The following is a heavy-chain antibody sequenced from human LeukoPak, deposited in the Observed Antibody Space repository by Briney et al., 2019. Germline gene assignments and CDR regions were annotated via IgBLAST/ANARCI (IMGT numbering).Heavy chain of an antibody. D-gene: IGHD1-26*01. Sequence: GGSLRLSCAASGFTFSSYWMHWVGQAPGKGLVWVSRINSDGSSTSYASSVNGRFTISRDTAKNTLYLQMNSLRSEDTAVYYCASLTGGYWGQGALVTVSS. J-gene: IGHJ4*02. CDR2: INSDGSST. CDR3: ASLTGGY. V-gene: IGHV3-74*01. CDR1: GFTFSSYW.